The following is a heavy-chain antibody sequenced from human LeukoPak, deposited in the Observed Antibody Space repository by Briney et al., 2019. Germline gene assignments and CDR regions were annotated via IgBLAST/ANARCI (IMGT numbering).Heavy chain of an antibody. CDR3: ATQAGRYCSGGSCSKLNYYYHYGMDV. D-gene: IGHD2-15*01. CDR2: FDPEDGET. J-gene: IGHJ6*04. V-gene: IGHV1-24*01. Sequence: ASVKVSGKVSGYTLTELSMHWVRQAPGKGLEWMGGFDPEDGETIYAQKFQGRVTMTEDTSTDTAYMELSSLRSEDTAVYYCATQAGRYCSGGSCSKLNYYYHYGMDVWGKGTTVTVSS. CDR1: GYTLTELS.